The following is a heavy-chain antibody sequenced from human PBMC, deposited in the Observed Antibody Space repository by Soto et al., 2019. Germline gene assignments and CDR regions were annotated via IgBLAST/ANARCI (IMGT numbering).Heavy chain of an antibody. J-gene: IGHJ4*02. CDR2: IYYSGST. V-gene: IGHV4-39*01. Sequence: PSETLSLTCTVSGGSISSSSYYWGWIRQPPGKGLEWIGSIYYSGSTYYNPSLKSRVTISVDTSKNQFSLKLSSVTAADTAVYYCARIVVVIASFYYFDYWGQGTLVTVSS. D-gene: IGHD2-21*01. CDR3: ARIVVVIASFYYFDY. CDR1: GGSISSSSYY.